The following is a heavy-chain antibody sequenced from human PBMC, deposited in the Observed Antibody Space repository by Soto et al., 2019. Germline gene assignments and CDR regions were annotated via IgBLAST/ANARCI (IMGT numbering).Heavy chain of an antibody. D-gene: IGHD3-22*01. CDR2: IYYSGST. V-gene: IGHV4-31*03. CDR1: GGSISSGGYY. Sequence: QVQLQESGPGLVKPSQTLSLTCTVSGGSISSGGYYWSWIRQHPGKGPEWIGYIYYSGSTYYNPSLKSRVTISVDTSKNQFSLKLSSVTAADTAVYYCATYDSSDYYSGSPIGWFDPWGQGTLVTVSS. CDR3: ATYDSSDYYSGSPIGWFDP. J-gene: IGHJ5*02.